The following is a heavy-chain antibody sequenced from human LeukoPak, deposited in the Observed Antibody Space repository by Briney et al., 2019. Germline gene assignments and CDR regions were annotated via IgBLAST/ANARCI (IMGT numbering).Heavy chain of an antibody. CDR3: AKSGSYDILTGYYTYPPRGYYMDV. J-gene: IGHJ6*03. CDR1: GFTFRSYS. V-gene: IGHV3-21*04. D-gene: IGHD3-9*01. Sequence: GGSLRLSCAASGFTFRSYSMNWVRQAPGKGLEWVSSISSSSSYIYYADSVKGRFTISRDNSKNTLYLQMNSLRAEDTAVYYCAKSGSYDILTGYYTYPPRGYYMDVWGKGTTVTISS. CDR2: ISSSSSYI.